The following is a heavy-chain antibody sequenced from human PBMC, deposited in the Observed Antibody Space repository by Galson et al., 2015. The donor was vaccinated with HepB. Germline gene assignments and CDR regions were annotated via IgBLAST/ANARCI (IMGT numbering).Heavy chain of an antibody. D-gene: IGHD5-18*01. Sequence: SLRLSCAASGFTFSSYSMNWVRQAPGKGLEWVSSISSSSSYIYYADSVKGRFTISRDNAKNSLYLQMNSLRAEDTAVYYCARDLGYSDGYGGDAFDIWGQGTMVTVSS. J-gene: IGHJ3*02. CDR3: ARDLGYSDGYGGDAFDI. CDR2: ISSSSSYI. V-gene: IGHV3-21*01. CDR1: GFTFSSYS.